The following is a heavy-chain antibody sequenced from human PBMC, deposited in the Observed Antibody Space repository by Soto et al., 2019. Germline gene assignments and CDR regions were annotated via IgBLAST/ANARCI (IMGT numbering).Heavy chain of an antibody. Sequence: SSETLSLTCTVSGDSISNYYLSWIRQSAGKGLEWIGRISATGRTTYISSLKSRISLSLDASKNQFSLNLKFVTAADTAVYFCARDQSGAADIWGQGTMVTVSS. V-gene: IGHV4-4*07. CDR1: GDSISNYY. D-gene: IGHD7-27*01. CDR2: ISATGRT. CDR3: ARDQSGAADI. J-gene: IGHJ3*02.